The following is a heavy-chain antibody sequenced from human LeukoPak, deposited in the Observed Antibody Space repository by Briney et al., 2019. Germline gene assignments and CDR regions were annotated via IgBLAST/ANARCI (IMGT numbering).Heavy chain of an antibody. J-gene: IGHJ3*02. CDR1: GFTFSSYS. D-gene: IGHD3-3*01. Sequence: GGSLRLSCAASGFTFSSYSMNWVRQAQGKGLEWVSYISSSSSTIYYADSVKGRFTISRDNAKNSLYLQMNSLRAEDTAVYYCARGTNYDSQDAFDIWGQGTMVTVSS. V-gene: IGHV3-48*01. CDR3: ARGTNYDSQDAFDI. CDR2: ISSSSSTI.